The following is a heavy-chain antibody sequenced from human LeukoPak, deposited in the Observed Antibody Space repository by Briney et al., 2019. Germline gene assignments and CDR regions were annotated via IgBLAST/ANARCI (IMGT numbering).Heavy chain of an antibody. Sequence: SETLSLTCAVYGGSLSFYYWSWIRQPPGKGLEWIGEINHSGSTNYNPSLKSRVTISVDTSKNQFSLKLSSVTAADTAVYYCAGSGGSWYGPSQTASNWFDPWGQGTLVTVSS. J-gene: IGHJ5*02. V-gene: IGHV4-34*01. D-gene: IGHD6-13*01. CDR3: AGSGGSWYGPSQTASNWFDP. CDR1: GGSLSFYY. CDR2: INHSGST.